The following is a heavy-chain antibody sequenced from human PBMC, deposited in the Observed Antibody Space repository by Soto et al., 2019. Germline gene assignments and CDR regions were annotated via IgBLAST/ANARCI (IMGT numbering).Heavy chain of an antibody. Sequence: QVQLQESGPGLVKASETLSLTCAVSGDSISSGEWWSWVRQSPGKGLQWIGEIYHSGNTRNNPSLKSRVTMSVDKSNNQFSLNLRSVTAADTATYYCARDSRTGCSSTDCYMSWGRGSLVTVSS. D-gene: IGHD2-2*01. V-gene: IGHV4-4*02. CDR3: ARDSRTGCSSTDCYMS. CDR2: IYHSGNT. J-gene: IGHJ5*02. CDR1: GDSISSGEW.